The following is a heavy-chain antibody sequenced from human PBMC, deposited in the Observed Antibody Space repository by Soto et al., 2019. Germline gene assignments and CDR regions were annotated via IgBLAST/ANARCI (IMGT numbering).Heavy chain of an antibody. D-gene: IGHD3-10*01. Sequence: GGPLRLSCAASGFTFSSYARHWVRQAPGKGLEWVAVISYDGSNKYYADSVKGRFTISRDNSKNTLYLQMNSLRAENTAVYYCARDLDYYGSGSRTLGYYGMDVWGQGTTVTVSS. CDR2: ISYDGSNK. J-gene: IGHJ6*02. V-gene: IGHV3-30-3*01. CDR1: GFTFSSYA. CDR3: ARDLDYYGSGSRTLGYYGMDV.